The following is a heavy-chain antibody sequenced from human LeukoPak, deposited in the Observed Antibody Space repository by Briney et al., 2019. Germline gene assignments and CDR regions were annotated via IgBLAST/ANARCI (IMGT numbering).Heavy chain of an antibody. CDR3: ARLSSLIVVAKMHQYYFDY. Sequence: SETPSLTCAVYGGSFSGYYWSWIRQPPGKGLEWIGEINHSGSTNYNPSLKSRVTISVDTSKNQFSLKLSSVTAADTAVYYCARLSSLIVVAKMHQYYFDYWGQGTLVTVSS. CDR2: INHSGST. J-gene: IGHJ4*02. V-gene: IGHV4-34*01. CDR1: GGSFSGYY. D-gene: IGHD3-22*01.